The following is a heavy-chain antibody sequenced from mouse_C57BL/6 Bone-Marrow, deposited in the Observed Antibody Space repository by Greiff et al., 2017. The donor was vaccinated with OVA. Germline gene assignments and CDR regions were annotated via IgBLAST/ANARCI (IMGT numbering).Heavy chain of an antibody. CDR1: GYTFTSYG. CDR3: ARSLLRRRFAY. CDR2: IYPRSGNT. J-gene: IGHJ3*01. Sequence: QVQLQQSGAELARPGASVKLSCKASGYTFTSYGISWVKQRTGQGLEWIGEIYPRSGNTYYNEKFKGKATLTAEKSSSTAYMELRSLTSEDSAVYFCARSLLRRRFAYWGQGTLVTVSA. D-gene: IGHD1-1*01. V-gene: IGHV1-81*01.